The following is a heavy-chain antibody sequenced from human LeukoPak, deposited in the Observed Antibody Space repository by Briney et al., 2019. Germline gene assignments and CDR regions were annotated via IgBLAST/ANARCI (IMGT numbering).Heavy chain of an antibody. CDR2: ISYDGSNK. J-gene: IGHJ6*04. Sequence: GRSLRLSCAASGFTFSSYAMHWVRQAPGKGLEWVAVISYDGSNKYYADSVKGRFTISRDNSKNTLYLQMNSLRAEDTAVYYCAKDRSGGRNGMDVWGKGTTVTVSS. CDR1: GFTFSSYA. CDR3: AKDRSGGRNGMDV. D-gene: IGHD1-26*01. V-gene: IGHV3-30-3*01.